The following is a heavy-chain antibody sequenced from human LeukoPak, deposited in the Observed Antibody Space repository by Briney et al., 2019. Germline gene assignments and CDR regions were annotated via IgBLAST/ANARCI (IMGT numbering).Heavy chain of an antibody. CDR2: ISGSGGST. CDR1: GFTFSSYA. D-gene: IGHD6-19*01. V-gene: IGHV3-23*01. CDR3: AKGSSTYSSGSFDY. J-gene: IGHJ4*02. Sequence: GGSLRLSCAASGFTFSSYAMSWVRQAPGKGLEWVSAISGSGGSTYYADSVKGRFTISRDSSKNMLYLQMTCLRAEDTAVYYCAKGSSTYSSGSFDYWGRGTLVTVSS.